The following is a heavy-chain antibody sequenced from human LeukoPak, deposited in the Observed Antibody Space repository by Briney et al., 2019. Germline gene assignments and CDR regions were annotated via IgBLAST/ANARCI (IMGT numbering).Heavy chain of an antibody. D-gene: IGHD2-2*01. CDR3: ARVARCTSCFDIDY. Sequence: SETLSLTCTVSGYSITSAYYWGWIRQPPGKGLEWIGSFFLKGSTYYNPSLKSRVTISVDTSKNQFSLTLSSVAAADTAVYYCARVARCTSCFDIDYWGQGTLVTVSS. V-gene: IGHV4-38-2*02. CDR1: GYSITSAYY. CDR2: FFLKGST. J-gene: IGHJ4*02.